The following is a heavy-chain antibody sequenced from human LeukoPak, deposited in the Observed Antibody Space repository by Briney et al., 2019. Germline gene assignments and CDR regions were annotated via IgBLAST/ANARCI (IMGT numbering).Heavy chain of an antibody. CDR1: GFTFSSYE. CDR2: ISSSGSTT. J-gene: IGHJ4*02. V-gene: IGHV3-48*03. Sequence: PGGSLRLSCAASGFTFSSYEMNWVRQAPGKGLEWVSYISSSGSTTYYADSVKGRFTISRDNSKNTLYLQMNSLRAEDTAVYYCARDLVGYDSSGYYYVSDYWGQGTLVTVSS. CDR3: ARDLVGYDSSGYYYVSDY. D-gene: IGHD3-22*01.